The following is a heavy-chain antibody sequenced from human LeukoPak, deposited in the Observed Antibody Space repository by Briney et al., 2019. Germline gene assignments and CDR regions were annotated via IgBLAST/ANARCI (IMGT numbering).Heavy chain of an antibody. Sequence: GASVKVSCKASGGTFSSYAISWVRLAPGQGLEWMGGIIPIFGTANYAQKFQGRVTITADESTSTAYMELSSLRSEDTAVYYCARDYYDSSGYYYGFDYWGQGTLVTVSS. CDR1: GGTFSSYA. D-gene: IGHD3-22*01. J-gene: IGHJ4*02. CDR3: ARDYYDSSGYYYGFDY. V-gene: IGHV1-69*13. CDR2: IIPIFGTA.